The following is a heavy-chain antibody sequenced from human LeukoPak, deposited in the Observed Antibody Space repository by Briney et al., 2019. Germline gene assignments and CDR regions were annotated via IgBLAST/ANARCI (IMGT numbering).Heavy chain of an antibody. Sequence: SVKVSCKASGGTFSSYAISWVRQAPGQGLEWMGGIIPIFGTANYAQKFQGRVTITADESTSTAYMELSSLRSEYTAVYYCARAILDYYDSSGAFDYWGQGTLVTVSS. V-gene: IGHV1-69*13. CDR2: IIPIFGTA. CDR3: ARAILDYYDSSGAFDY. D-gene: IGHD3-22*01. J-gene: IGHJ4*02. CDR1: GGTFSSYA.